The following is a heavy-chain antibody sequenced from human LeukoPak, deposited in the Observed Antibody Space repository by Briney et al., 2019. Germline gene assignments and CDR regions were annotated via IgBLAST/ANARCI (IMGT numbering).Heavy chain of an antibody. CDR3: ARYRDNSGPIDS. D-gene: IGHD3-22*01. CDR1: GFTFSSHA. CDR2: IGGRGGST. J-gene: IGHJ4*02. V-gene: IGHV3-23*01. Sequence: PGGSLRLSCAASGFTFSSHAMAWVRQAPGKGLEWVSAIGGRGGSTYYADSVKGRFTISRDNSKNTVYLQMNSLRAEDTAVYYCARYRDNSGPIDSWGQGILVTVSS.